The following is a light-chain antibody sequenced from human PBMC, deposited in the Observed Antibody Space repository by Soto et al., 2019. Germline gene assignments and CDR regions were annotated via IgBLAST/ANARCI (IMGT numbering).Light chain of an antibody. J-gene: IGKJ1*01. V-gene: IGKV1-5*01. CDR2: DAS. CDR3: QQYNRYPA. Sequence: DIQITQSPSTLSASVGDRVTITCRASQSISSWLAWYQHKPGKAPKLLIYDASSLESGVPSRFSGSGSGTEFTLTISXLQPDDLATYYCQQYNRYPAFGQGTKVDIK. CDR1: QSISSW.